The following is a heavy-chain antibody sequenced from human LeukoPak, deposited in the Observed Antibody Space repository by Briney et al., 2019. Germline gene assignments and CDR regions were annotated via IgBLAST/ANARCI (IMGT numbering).Heavy chain of an antibody. D-gene: IGHD1-26*01. J-gene: IGHJ3*02. V-gene: IGHV3-7*01. CDR1: GFTFSAYA. CDR3: ATYSGPDKWDASDM. Sequence: PGGSLRLSCAASGFTFSAYAMTWVRQAPGKGLEWVATIRVDGSVEYPEDSRKGRFTISRDNAWNSLYLQVDSLRVEDTAVYYCATYSGPDKWDASDMWGQGTLVTVSP. CDR2: IRVDGSVE.